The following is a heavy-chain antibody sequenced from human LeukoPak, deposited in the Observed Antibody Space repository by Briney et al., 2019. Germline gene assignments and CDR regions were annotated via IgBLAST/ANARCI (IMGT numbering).Heavy chain of an antibody. CDR3: ASARVGATQNGVFDI. D-gene: IGHD1-26*01. Sequence: PGGSLRLSCAASGFTFSDHYMDWVRQAPGKGLEWVGRVRNKPHSYTAEYAASVRGRFTISRDDSKNSLYLQMNSLKTEDTAVYYCASARVGATQNGVFDIWGQGTMVTVSS. J-gene: IGHJ3*02. V-gene: IGHV3-72*01. CDR1: GFTFSDHY. CDR2: VRNKPHSYTA.